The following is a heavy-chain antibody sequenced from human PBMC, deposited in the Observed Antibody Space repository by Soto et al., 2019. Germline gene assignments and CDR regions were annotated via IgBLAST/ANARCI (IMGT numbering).Heavy chain of an antibody. J-gene: IGHJ4*02. V-gene: IGHV3-64*01. CDR3: ARVGLDAPRDY. CDR2: LAPNGTIT. CDR1: GFTFRNYA. Sequence: ESGGGVVQPGGSLRLSCAASGFTFRNYAMHWVRQAPGKGLEYVSALAPNGTITFYANSVKGRFIISRDNSKNSLYLQMGNLRTEDTAVYFCARVGLDAPRDYWGQGTLVSVSS. D-gene: IGHD2-15*01.